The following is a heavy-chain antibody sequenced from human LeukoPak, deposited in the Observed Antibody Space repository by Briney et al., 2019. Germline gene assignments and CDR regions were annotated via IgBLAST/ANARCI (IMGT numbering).Heavy chain of an antibody. D-gene: IGHD3-10*01. CDR1: GGSISSYY. CDR3: AREPRYYGSGSYVY. Sequence: SETLSLTCTVSGGSISSYYWSWIRQPAGKGLEWIGRIYTSGSTNYNPSPKSRVTMSVDTSKNQFSLKLSSVTAADTAVYYCAREPRYYGSGSYVYWGQGTLVTVSS. V-gene: IGHV4-4*07. J-gene: IGHJ4*02. CDR2: IYTSGST.